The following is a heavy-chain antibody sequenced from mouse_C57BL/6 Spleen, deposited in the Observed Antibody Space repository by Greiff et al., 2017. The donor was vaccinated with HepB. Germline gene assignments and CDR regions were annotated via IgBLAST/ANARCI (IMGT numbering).Heavy chain of an antibody. CDR2: ISSGGDYI. J-gene: IGHJ4*01. CDR1: GFTFSSYA. Sequence: EVKLMESGEGLVKPGGSLKLSCAASGFTFSSYAMSWVRQTPEKRLEWVAYISSGGDYIYYADTVKGRFTISRDNARNTLYLQMSSLKSEDTAMYYCTRDIVARAMDYWGQGTSVTVSS. CDR3: TRDIVARAMDY. V-gene: IGHV5-9-1*02. D-gene: IGHD1-1*01.